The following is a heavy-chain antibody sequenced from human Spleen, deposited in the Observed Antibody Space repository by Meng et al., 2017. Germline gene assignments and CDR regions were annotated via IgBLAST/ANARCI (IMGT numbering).Heavy chain of an antibody. V-gene: IGHV3-23*01. Sequence: GESLKISCAASGFAFTSYAMTWVRQAPGKGLEWVSTISSSDDTTYHADSVKGRFTISRDDSKNTLYLQMNSLRTEDTAVYYCARDGVTYGGNLHRFDYWGQGTRVTVSS. CDR2: ISSSDDTT. J-gene: IGHJ4*02. D-gene: IGHD4-23*01. CDR1: GFAFTSYA. CDR3: ARDGVTYGGNLHRFDY.